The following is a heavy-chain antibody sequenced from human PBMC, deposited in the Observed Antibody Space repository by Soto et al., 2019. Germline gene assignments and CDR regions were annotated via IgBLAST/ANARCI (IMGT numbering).Heavy chain of an antibody. J-gene: IGHJ6*02. Sequence: QVQLVESGGGVVQPGRSLRLSCAASGFTFSSYAMHWVRQAPGKGLEWVAVISYDGSNKYYADSVKGRFTISRDNSKNTLYLQMNSLRAEDTAVYYCAREVCISTSCYYYYGMDVWGQGTTVTVSS. D-gene: IGHD2-2*01. CDR1: GFTFSSYA. CDR2: ISYDGSNK. CDR3: AREVCISTSCYYYYGMDV. V-gene: IGHV3-30-3*01.